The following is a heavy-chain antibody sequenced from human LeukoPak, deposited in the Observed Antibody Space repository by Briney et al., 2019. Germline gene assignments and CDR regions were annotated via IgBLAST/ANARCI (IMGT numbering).Heavy chain of an antibody. CDR2: IFPSDGEI. CDR3: ATYRQVLLPFES. D-gene: IGHD2-8*02. J-gene: IGHJ4*02. Sequence: GGSLRLSCAASGFTFSTFAMIWVRQPPGKGLEWVSSIFPSDGEIHYADSVRGRFTISRENSKSPLSLQMNSLRAEDTAIYYCATYRQVLLPFESWGQGTLVTVSS. CDR1: GFTFSTFA. V-gene: IGHV3-23*01.